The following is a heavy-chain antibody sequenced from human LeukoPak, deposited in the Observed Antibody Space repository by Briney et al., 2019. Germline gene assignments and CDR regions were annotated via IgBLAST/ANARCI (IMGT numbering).Heavy chain of an antibody. Sequence: SETLSLTCTVSGGSISSYYWSWIRQPPGKGLEWIGYIYYSGTTNYNPSLKSRVTISVDTSKNQFSLKLSSVTAADTAVYYCTSGWYKDRMDHWGQGTLVTVSS. D-gene: IGHD6-19*01. CDR1: GGSISSYY. J-gene: IGHJ4*02. V-gene: IGHV4-59*08. CDR3: TSGWYKDRMDH. CDR2: IYYSGTT.